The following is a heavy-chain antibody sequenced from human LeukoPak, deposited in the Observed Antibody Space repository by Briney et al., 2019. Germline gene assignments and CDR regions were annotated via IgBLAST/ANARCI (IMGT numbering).Heavy chain of an antibody. CDR3: ARDQFYYFDHYGNVNPYYFDY. J-gene: IGHJ4*02. CDR2: VSPYNGNT. D-gene: IGHD3-22*01. V-gene: IGHV1-18*01. Sequence: ASVKVSCKTSGYTFTDYDITWVRQAPGQGLEWMGRVSPYNGNTYYSQRFQDRVIITKDTPTGTAYMDLRDLRTDDTAMYYCARDQFYYFDHYGNVNPYYFDYWGQGTLVTVSS. CDR1: GYTFTDYD.